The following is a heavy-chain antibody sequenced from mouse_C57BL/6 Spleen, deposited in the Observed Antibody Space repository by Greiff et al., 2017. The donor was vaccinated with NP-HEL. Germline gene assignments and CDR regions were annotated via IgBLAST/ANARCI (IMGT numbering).Heavy chain of an antibody. CDR3: TTVPYYYGSSYVFAY. CDR2: IDPEDGDT. Sequence: VQLQQSGAELVRPGASVKLSCTASGFNIKDYYMHWVKQRPEQGLEWIGRIDPEDGDTEYAPKFQGKATMTADTSSNTAYLQLSSLTSEYTAVYYCTTVPYYYGSSYVFAYWGQGTLVTVSA. J-gene: IGHJ3*01. CDR1: GFNIKDYY. V-gene: IGHV14-1*01. D-gene: IGHD1-1*01.